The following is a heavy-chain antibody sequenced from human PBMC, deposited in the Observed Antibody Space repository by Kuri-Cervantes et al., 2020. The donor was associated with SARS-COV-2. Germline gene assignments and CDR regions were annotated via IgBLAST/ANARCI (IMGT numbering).Heavy chain of an antibody. CDR3: AKDHGPYSRATAYYGLDV. Sequence: GESLKISCVASGFGFSDFAMHWVRQTPRKGLEWLAIISYDGSYEYYGDSVKGRFAISRDDSKNTLYLQMNSLRAEDTAVYYCAKDHGPYSRATAYYGLDVWGQGTTVTVSS. CDR2: ISYDGSYE. J-gene: IGHJ6*02. V-gene: IGHV3-30*18. D-gene: IGHD6-13*01. CDR1: GFGFSDFA.